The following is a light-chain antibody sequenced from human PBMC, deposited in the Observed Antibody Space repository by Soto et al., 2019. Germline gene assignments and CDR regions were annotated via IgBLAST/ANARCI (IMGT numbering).Light chain of an antibody. Sequence: ETVMTQSPATLSVSPGERATLSCRASQSVSSNLAWYQQKPGQAPRLLIYGASTRATGIPARFSGSGSGTEFTPTISSLQSEDFAVYYCQQYNNWPITFGHGTRLEIK. J-gene: IGKJ5*01. CDR2: GAS. CDR1: QSVSSN. CDR3: QQYNNWPIT. V-gene: IGKV3-15*01.